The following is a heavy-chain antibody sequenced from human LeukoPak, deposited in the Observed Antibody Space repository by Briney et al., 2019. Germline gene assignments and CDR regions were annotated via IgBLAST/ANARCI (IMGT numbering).Heavy chain of an antibody. CDR1: GYTFTGYH. Sequence: ASVKVSCKASGYTFTGYHMHWVRQAPGQGLEWMGWINPNSGGTNYAQKFQGRVTMTRDTSISTAYMELSRLRSDDTAVYYCASNRRGSYYYYYMDVWGKGTTVTVSS. D-gene: IGHD1-14*01. J-gene: IGHJ6*03. CDR3: ASNRRGSYYYYYMDV. V-gene: IGHV1-2*02. CDR2: INPNSGGT.